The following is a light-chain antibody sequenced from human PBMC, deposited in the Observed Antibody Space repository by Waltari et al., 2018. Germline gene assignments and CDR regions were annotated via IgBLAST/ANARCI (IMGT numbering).Light chain of an antibody. CDR1: QSVLHSSNNKNY. CDR3: QQYFSPPET. Sequence: DIVMTQSPDSLAVSLGERATINCKSSQSVLHSSNNKNYLAWYQQKPGQPPKLPIYWASTREAGVPDRVSGSGSGTDFTLTISSLQAEDVAVYYCQQYFSPPETFGQGTKVEIK. J-gene: IGKJ1*01. CDR2: WAS. V-gene: IGKV4-1*01.